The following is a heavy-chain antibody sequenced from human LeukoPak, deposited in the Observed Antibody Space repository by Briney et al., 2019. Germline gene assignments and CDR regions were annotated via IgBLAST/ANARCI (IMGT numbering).Heavy chain of an antibody. J-gene: IGHJ3*02. CDR3: AKEGYGEGSGAFDI. Sequence: GGSLRLSCAASGFAFSSYAMSWVRQAPGQGLEWVSSISGSGSGGRTYYADSVKGRFTISRDTSKNTLYLQMNSLRAEDTAVYFCAKEGYGEGSGAFDIWGQGTMVTVSS. CDR1: GFAFSSYA. V-gene: IGHV3-23*01. CDR2: ISGSGSGGRT. D-gene: IGHD4-17*01.